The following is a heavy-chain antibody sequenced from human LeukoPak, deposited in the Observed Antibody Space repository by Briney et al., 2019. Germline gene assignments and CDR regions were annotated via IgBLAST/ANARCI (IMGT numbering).Heavy chain of an antibody. CDR3: ARGYRDGRIWDYFDY. Sequence: SETLSLTCTVSGGSISSYYWSWIRQPPGKGLEWIGYIYYSGSTNYNPSLKSRVTISVDTSKNQFSLKLSSVTAADTAVYYCARGYRDGRIWDYFDYWGQGTLVTVSS. CDR2: IYYSGST. D-gene: IGHD1-26*01. V-gene: IGHV4-59*01. CDR1: GGSISSYY. J-gene: IGHJ4*02.